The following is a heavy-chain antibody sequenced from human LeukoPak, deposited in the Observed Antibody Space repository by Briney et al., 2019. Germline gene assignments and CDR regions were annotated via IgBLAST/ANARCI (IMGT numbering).Heavy chain of an antibody. Sequence: PGGSLRLSCAAYGFSFSSYEMNWVRQAPGKGLEWVSNISPSGSTKYYANSVKGRFTVSRDNAKNSLYLQMNSLRAGDTGVYYCTKLAVASADSWGQGTLVTVSS. CDR1: GFSFSSYE. CDR3: TKLAVASADS. CDR2: ISPSGSTK. J-gene: IGHJ4*02. V-gene: IGHV3-48*03. D-gene: IGHD6-19*01.